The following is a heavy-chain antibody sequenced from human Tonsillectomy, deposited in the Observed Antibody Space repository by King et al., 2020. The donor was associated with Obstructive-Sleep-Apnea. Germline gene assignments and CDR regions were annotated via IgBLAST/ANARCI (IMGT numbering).Heavy chain of an antibody. Sequence: VQLQQWGAGLLKPSETLSLNCAVYGGSFSDYYLSWIRQPPGKGLEWSGEINHSGSTNYNPSLKSRLVISIDKSKNQFSLRLSSMTAADTAVYYCASGADGITAVGMGDNWFDPWGQGTLVTVSS. V-gene: IGHV4-34*01. J-gene: IGHJ5*02. CDR1: GGSFSDYY. CDR2: INHSGST. CDR3: ASGADGITAVGMGDNWFDP. D-gene: IGHD6-13*01.